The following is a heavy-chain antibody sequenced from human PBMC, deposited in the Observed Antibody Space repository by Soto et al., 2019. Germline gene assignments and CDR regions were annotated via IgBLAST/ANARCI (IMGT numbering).Heavy chain of an antibody. J-gene: IGHJ5*01. CDR1: GGSISSGGYY. CDR3: VVDYRSCSGGRCDWFEP. CDR2: IYYSGST. V-gene: IGHV4-31*03. Sequence: SETLSLTCTVSGGSISSGGYYWSWFRQDPGKSLAWIGYIYYSGSTYYNPSLKARVTISVDTSENQFALKLSSVIAEDSAVYYCVVDYRSCSGGRCDWFEPRGRGTLVTVS. D-gene: IGHD2-15*01.